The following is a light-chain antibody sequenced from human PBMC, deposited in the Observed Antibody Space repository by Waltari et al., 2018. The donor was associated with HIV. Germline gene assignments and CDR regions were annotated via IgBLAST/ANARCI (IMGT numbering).Light chain of an antibody. CDR3: QHRGDWYT. Sequence: EIVLPQSPASLSLSPGERATLSCRASQSLRNYLSWYQQKPGQAPRLLIYDASTRVTGIPARFRGSGSGTDFTLTISSLDPGDFAIYYCQHRGDWYTFGQGTKLEI. J-gene: IGKJ2*01. CDR2: DAS. V-gene: IGKV3-11*01. CDR1: QSLRNY.